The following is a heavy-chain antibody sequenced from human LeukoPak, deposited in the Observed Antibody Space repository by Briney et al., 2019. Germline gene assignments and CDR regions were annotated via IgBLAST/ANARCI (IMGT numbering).Heavy chain of an antibody. V-gene: IGHV3-21*01. CDR1: GFTFSSYS. CDR3: ARDRIDCSSTICYEDLNDAFDI. Sequence: GGSLRLSCAASGFTFSSYSMNWVRQAPGKGLEWVSSISSSSRDISYTGSVKGRFTISNDNAKNSMYLQMNGLRAEDAAMYDCARDRIDCSSTICYEDLNDAFDIWGQGTMVTVSS. D-gene: IGHD2-2*01. CDR2: ISSSSRDI. J-gene: IGHJ3*02.